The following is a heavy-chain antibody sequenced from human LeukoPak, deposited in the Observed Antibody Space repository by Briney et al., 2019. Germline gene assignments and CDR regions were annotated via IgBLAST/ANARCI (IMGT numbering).Heavy chain of an antibody. CDR3: ARGDGSYGTNFDY. J-gene: IGHJ4*02. V-gene: IGHV1-2*06. CDR2: INPNSGGT. D-gene: IGHD1-26*01. Sequence: GASVKVSCKASGYSFSGYYMHWVRQAPGQGLEWVGRINPNSGGTNYAQKFQGRVTVTRDTSMNTAYMELSSLRSDDTAVYYCARGDGSYGTNFDYSGQGTLVTVSS. CDR1: GYSFSGYY.